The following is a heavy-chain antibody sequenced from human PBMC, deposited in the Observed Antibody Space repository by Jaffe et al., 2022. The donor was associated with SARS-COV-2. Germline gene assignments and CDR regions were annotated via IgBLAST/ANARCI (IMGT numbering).Heavy chain of an antibody. D-gene: IGHD3-16*01. Sequence: EVQVVESGGGLVQPGRSLRLSCTASGFTFGDYAMSWLRQAPGKGLEWVGFSRSKLYGGTTEYAASVKGRFTISRDDSKSIAYLQMNSLKTEDTAVYYCTRLLGRFHVYYYMDVWGKGTTVTVSS. CDR3: TRLLGRFHVYYYMDV. CDR2: SRSKLYGGTT. CDR1: GFTFGDYA. J-gene: IGHJ6*03. V-gene: IGHV3-49*03.